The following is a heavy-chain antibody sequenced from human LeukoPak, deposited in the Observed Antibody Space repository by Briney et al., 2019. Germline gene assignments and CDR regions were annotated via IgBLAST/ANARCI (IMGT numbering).Heavy chain of an antibody. J-gene: IGHJ6*03. Sequence: ASVKVSCKASGGTFNTYTITWVRQAPGQGLEWMGGIIPLFGTANFAQRFQGRFTLTTDESTSAAYMELSSLISEDTAIYYCARVDRYHFYLDVWGKGTTVTVSS. CDR1: GGTFNTYT. CDR3: ARVDRYHFYLDV. V-gene: IGHV1-69*05. CDR2: IIPLFGTA.